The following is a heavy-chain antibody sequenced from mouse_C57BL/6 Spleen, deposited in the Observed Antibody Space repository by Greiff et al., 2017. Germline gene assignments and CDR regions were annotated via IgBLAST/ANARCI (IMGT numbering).Heavy chain of an antibody. V-gene: IGHV1-52*01. CDR2: IDPSDSET. D-gene: IGHD1-1*01. J-gene: IGHJ3*01. Sequence: QVQLQQPGAELVRPGSSVKLSCKASGYTFTSYWMHWVKQRPIQGLEWIGNIDPSDSETHYNQKFKDKATLTVDKSSSTAYMQLSSLTSEDSAVYYCASEENYCGSLGFAYWGQGTLVTVSA. CDR1: GYTFTSYW. CDR3: ASEENYCGSLGFAY.